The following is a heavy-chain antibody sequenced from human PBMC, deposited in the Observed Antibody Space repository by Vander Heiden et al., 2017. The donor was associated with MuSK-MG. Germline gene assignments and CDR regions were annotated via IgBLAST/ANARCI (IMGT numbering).Heavy chain of an antibody. J-gene: IGHJ6*02. CDR1: GGSFSGYY. CDR3: ARGRGYDSLTGYYDYYYGMDV. D-gene: IGHD3-9*01. V-gene: IGHV4-34*01. CDR2: INHSGST. Sequence: QVQLQQWGAGLLKPSETLSLTCAVYGGSFSGYYWSWIRQPPGKGLEWIGEINHSGSTNYNPSLKSRVTISVDTSKNQFSLKLSSVTAADTAVYYCARGRGYDSLTGYYDYYYGMDVWGQGTTVTVAS.